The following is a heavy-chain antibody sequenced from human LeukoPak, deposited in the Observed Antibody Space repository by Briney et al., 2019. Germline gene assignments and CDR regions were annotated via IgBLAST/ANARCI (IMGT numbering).Heavy chain of an antibody. Sequence: ASVKVSCKASGYDFTKYAVQWVRQAPGQRLEWMGWIDAGNGRTKYSQDFQGRVTITRDTSARIAYMELSSLTSEDTAVYYCARDLRVAARPFWFDPWGQGTLVTVSS. J-gene: IGHJ5*02. CDR2: IDAGNGRT. V-gene: IGHV1-3*03. CDR1: GYDFTKYA. CDR3: ARDLRVAARPFWFDP. D-gene: IGHD6-6*01.